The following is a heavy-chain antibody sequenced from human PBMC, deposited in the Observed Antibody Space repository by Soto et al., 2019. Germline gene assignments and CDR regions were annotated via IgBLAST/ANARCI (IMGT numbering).Heavy chain of an antibody. CDR3: VKDKWYNNTWYLDY. V-gene: IGHV3-23*01. CDR1: GFTFSSYA. CDR2: ISGSGDRT. Sequence: GGSLRLSCAASGFTFSSYAMGWVRQAPGKGLEWVSSISGSGDRTYYADSVKGRFTISRDNAKNSLSLQMNSLRPQDTALYYCVKDKWYNNTWYLDYWGQGTLVTVSS. J-gene: IGHJ4*02. D-gene: IGHD6-13*01.